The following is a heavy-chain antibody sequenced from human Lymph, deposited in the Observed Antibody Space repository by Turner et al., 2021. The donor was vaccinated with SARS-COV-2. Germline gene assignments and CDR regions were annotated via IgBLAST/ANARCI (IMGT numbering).Heavy chain of an antibody. CDR2: ITYDGSNK. V-gene: IGHV3-30*04. J-gene: IGHJ6*02. CDR3: ARYGSGGYFYYGLDV. D-gene: IGHD3-10*01. CDR1: GFPFSTYA. Sequence: QVQLVESVGGVVQPGTSLRLSCAASGFPFSTYAIHWVRQAAGKGLEWVAVITYDGSNKYYADSVKGRFTISRDNSKNTLYLQMNSLRAEDTAVYYCARYGSGGYFYYGLDVWGQGTTVTVSS.